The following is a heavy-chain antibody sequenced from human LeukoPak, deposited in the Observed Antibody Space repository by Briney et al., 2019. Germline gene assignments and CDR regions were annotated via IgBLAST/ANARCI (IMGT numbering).Heavy chain of an antibody. CDR3: ARAANYYDFWSGYYYYYYMDV. Sequence: PSETLSLTCTVSGGSISSYYWSWIRQPAGKGLEWLGRIYTSGSTNYNASLKSRVSMSVDTSKNQFSLKLSSVTAADTAVYYCARAANYYDFWSGYYYYYYMDVWGKGTTVTVSS. D-gene: IGHD3-3*01. J-gene: IGHJ6*03. CDR2: IYTSGST. CDR1: GGSISSYY. V-gene: IGHV4-4*07.